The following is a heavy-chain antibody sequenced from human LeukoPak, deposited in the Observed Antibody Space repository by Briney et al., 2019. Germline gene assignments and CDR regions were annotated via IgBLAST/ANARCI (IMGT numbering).Heavy chain of an antibody. D-gene: IGHD3/OR15-3a*01. Sequence: SVKVSCKASGCTFTSYAISWVRQAPGQGLEWMGGIIPIFGTANYAQKFQGRVTITADESTSTAYMELSSLRSEDTAVYYCARDYFGLGYYGMDVWGQGTTVTVSS. J-gene: IGHJ6*02. CDR2: IIPIFGTA. CDR3: ARDYFGLGYYGMDV. V-gene: IGHV1-69*13. CDR1: GCTFTSYA.